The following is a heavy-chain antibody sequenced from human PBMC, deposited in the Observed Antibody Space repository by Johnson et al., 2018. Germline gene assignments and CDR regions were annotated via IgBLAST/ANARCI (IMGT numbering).Heavy chain of an antibody. CDR1: GFTFSSYA. Sequence: VQLVESGGGLVQPGGSLRLSCAASGFTFSSYAMTWVRQAPGKGLEWVSSISGSGGGTYYADSVKGRFTISRDNSKNTLYLQMNSLRAEDTAVYYLAKDFGYRSRNHQPSYFDYWGQGTLVTVSS. CDR3: AKDFGYRSRNHQPSYFDY. D-gene: IGHD5-18*01. J-gene: IGHJ4*02. CDR2: ISGSGGGT. V-gene: IGHV3-23*04.